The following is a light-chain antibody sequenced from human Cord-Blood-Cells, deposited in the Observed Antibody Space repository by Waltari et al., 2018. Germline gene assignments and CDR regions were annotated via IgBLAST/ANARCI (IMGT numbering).Light chain of an antibody. CDR3: CSYAGSSTLWV. CDR2: EGS. CDR1: SRDVGRYNL. Sequence: QSALTQPASVSGSHGQSITLSCTGTSRDVGRYNLVSSYQQHPGKAPRLMSYEGSKRPSGVSNRFSGSKSGNTASLTISGLQAEDEADYYCCSYAGSSTLWVFGGGTKLTVL. V-gene: IGLV2-23*01. J-gene: IGLJ3*02.